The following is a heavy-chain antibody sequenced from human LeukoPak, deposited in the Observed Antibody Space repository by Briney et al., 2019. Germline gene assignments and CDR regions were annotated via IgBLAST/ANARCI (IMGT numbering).Heavy chain of an antibody. CDR2: FDPEHGET. J-gene: IGHJ4*02. V-gene: IGHV1-24*01. CDR3: ATDLSMGLYCSSTSCFTFDY. CDR1: GYTLTELS. D-gene: IGHD2-2*02. Sequence: ASVKVSCKASGYTLTELSIHWVRQAPGKGLEWMGGFDPEHGETIYAQKFQGRVTMTEDTSTDTAYMELSSLRSEDTAVYYCATDLSMGLYCSSTSCFTFDYWGQGTLVTVSS.